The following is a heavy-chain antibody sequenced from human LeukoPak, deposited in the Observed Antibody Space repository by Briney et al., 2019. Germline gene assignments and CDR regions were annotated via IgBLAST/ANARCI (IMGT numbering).Heavy chain of an antibody. D-gene: IGHD3-10*02. CDR3: AKELDTMFFDY. Sequence: GGSLRLSRATSGFNFDRYTIHWVRQAPGKGLEWVSLAGWAGGTTFYSDSVRGRFTISRDSGRKSVYLQMNSLTTDDSAFYFCAKELDTMFFDYWGQGALVTVSS. J-gene: IGHJ4*02. CDR1: GFNFDRYT. CDR2: AGWAGGTT. V-gene: IGHV3-43*01.